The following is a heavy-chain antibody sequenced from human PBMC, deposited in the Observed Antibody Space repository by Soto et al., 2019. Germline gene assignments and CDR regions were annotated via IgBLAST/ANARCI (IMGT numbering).Heavy chain of an antibody. V-gene: IGHV3-72*01. J-gene: IGHJ4*02. CDR3: AREGSSSGPDYEY. CDR1: GFSFSDYY. D-gene: IGHD3-22*01. CDR2: TRNKASSYTT. Sequence: EVQLVESGGGLVQPGGSLRLSCAASGFSFSDYYINWVRQAPGKGLEWVGRTRNKASSYTTDYAAFVKGRFTISRDDSKNLIYLQMHSLKTEDTAVYYCAREGSSSGPDYEYWGQGTLVTVSS.